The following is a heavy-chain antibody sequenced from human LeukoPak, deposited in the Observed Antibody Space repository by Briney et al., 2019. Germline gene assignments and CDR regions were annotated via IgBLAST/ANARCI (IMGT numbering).Heavy chain of an antibody. CDR2: IYTSGST. Sequence: SETLSLTCTVSGYSISSGSYYWSWIRQPAGKGLEWIGRIYTSGSTNYNPSLKSRVTISVDTSKNQFSLKLSSVAAADTALYYCARGNPSLYSSGWYPFDYWGQGTLVTVSS. D-gene: IGHD6-19*01. V-gene: IGHV4-61*02. J-gene: IGHJ4*02. CDR1: GYSISSGSYY. CDR3: ARGNPSLYSSGWYPFDY.